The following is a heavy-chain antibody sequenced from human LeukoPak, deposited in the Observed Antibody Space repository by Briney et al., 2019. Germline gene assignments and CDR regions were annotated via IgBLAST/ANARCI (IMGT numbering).Heavy chain of an antibody. D-gene: IGHD5-24*01. V-gene: IGHV1-69*01. J-gene: IGHJ6*03. CDR2: IIPIFGTA. Sequence: ASVKVSCKASGGTFSSYAISWVRQAPGQGLEWMGGIIPIFGTANYAQKFQGRVTITADESTSTAYMELSSLRSEDTAVYYCAGVVMATINYYYYYMDVWGKGTTVTVSS. CDR1: GGTFSSYA. CDR3: AGVVMATINYYYYYMDV.